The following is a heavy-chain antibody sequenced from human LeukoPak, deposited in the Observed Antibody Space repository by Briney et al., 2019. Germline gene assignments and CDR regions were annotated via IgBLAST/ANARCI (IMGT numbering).Heavy chain of an antibody. D-gene: IGHD6-13*01. CDR3: ARPLDSSNNYFGY. J-gene: IGHJ4*02. CDR1: GFTFSRNA. CDR2: ISSSSNYM. Sequence: PGGSLRLSCVASGFTFSRNAMNWVRQAPGKRLEWVSFISSSSNYMSYADSVKGRFTISRDNAKNSLYLQMNSLRAEDTAVYYCARPLDSSNNYFGYWGQGTLVTVSA. V-gene: IGHV3-21*01.